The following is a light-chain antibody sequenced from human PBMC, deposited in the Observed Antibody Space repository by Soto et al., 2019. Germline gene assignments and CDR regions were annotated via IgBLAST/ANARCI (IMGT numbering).Light chain of an antibody. CDR3: QQYGSYSSWT. J-gene: IGKJ1*01. Sequence: DIQMTQSPSTLSASVGDRVTFTCRASQSISTWWAWYQQKPGKAPKLLISDVSSLKSGVPSRFSGSGSGTEFTLTISSLQPDDFATYYCQQYGSYSSWTFGQGTKVDI. CDR2: DVS. V-gene: IGKV1-5*01. CDR1: QSISTW.